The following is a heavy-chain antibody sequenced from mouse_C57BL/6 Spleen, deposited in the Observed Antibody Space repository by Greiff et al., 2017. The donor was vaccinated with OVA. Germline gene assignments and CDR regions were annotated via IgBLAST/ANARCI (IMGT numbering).Heavy chain of an antibody. CDR2: IYPGGGYT. Sequence: QVQLKQSGAELVRPGTSVKMSCKASGYTFTNYWIGWAKQRPGHGLEWIGDIYPGGGYTNYNEKFKGKATLTADKSSSTAYMQFSSLTSEDSAIYYCAKWTGTGGHFDYWGQGTTLTVSS. J-gene: IGHJ2*01. CDR1: GYTFTNYW. CDR3: AKWTGTGGHFDY. V-gene: IGHV1-63*01. D-gene: IGHD4-1*01.